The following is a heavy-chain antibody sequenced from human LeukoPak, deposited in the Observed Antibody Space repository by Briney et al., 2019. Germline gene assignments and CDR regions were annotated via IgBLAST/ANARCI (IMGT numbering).Heavy chain of an antibody. D-gene: IGHD5/OR15-5a*01. J-gene: IGHJ3*02. CDR3: ARGASTRPFDI. CDR1: GYSISSGYY. V-gene: IGHV4-38-2*02. Sequence: SETLSLTCTVSGYSISSGYYWGWIRQPPGKGLEWIGSIYHSGSTYYNPSLKSRVTISVDTSKNQFSLKLSSVTAADTAVYYCARGASTRPFDIWGQGTMVTVSS. CDR2: IYHSGST.